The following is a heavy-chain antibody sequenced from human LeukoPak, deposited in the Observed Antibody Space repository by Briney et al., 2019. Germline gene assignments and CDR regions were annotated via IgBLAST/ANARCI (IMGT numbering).Heavy chain of an antibody. CDR2: IYSGGST. CDR3: SRGVERGQKLEGFDY. V-gene: IGHV3-53*01. CDR1: GFTVSSNY. J-gene: IGHJ4*02. D-gene: IGHD5-24*01. Sequence: TGGSLRLSCAASGFTVSSNYMSWVRQAPGKGLEWVSVIYSGGSTYYADSVKGRFTISRDNAKNSLSLPMNRLRAEDTAVYYCSRGVERGQKLEGFDYGGQGPLVTVSS.